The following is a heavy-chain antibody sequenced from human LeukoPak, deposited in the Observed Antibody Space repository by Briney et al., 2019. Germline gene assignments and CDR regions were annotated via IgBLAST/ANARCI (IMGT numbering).Heavy chain of an antibody. CDR1: GYTFTSYD. Sequence: ASAKVSCKASGYTFTSYDINWVRQATGQGLEWMGWVNPNSGNTGYAQKFQGRVTMTRNTSISTAYMELSSLRSEDTAVYYCARGLLSGWYYFDYWGQGTLVTVSS. D-gene: IGHD6-19*01. J-gene: IGHJ4*02. V-gene: IGHV1-8*01. CDR3: ARGLLSGWYYFDY. CDR2: VNPNSGNT.